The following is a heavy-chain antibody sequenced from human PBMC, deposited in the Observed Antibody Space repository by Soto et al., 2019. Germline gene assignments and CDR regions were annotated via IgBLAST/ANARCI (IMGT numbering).Heavy chain of an antibody. D-gene: IGHD3-3*01. CDR2: INAGNGNT. J-gene: IGHJ5*02. Sequence: ASVKVSCKASGYTFTSYAMHWVRQAPGQRIEWMGWINAGNGNTKYSQKFQGRVTITRDTSASTAYMELCSLRSEDTAVYYCSCFLMIFGVVPNCFVPWGQGTLVTVSS. CDR1: GYTFTSYA. V-gene: IGHV1-3*01. CDR3: SCFLMIFGVVPNCFVP.